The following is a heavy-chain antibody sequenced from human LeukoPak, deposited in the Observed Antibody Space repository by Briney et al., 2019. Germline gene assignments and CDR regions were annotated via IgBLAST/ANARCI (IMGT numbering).Heavy chain of an antibody. Sequence: ASVKVSCKASGYTFTGYYMHWVRQAPGQGLEWMGWMNPNSGNTGYAQKFQGRVTMTRNTSISTAYMELSSLRSEDTAVYYCARGVSEDYGDYHPWGQGTLVTVSS. J-gene: IGHJ5*02. CDR2: MNPNSGNT. V-gene: IGHV1-8*02. CDR3: ARGVSEDYGDYHP. D-gene: IGHD4-17*01. CDR1: GYTFTGYY.